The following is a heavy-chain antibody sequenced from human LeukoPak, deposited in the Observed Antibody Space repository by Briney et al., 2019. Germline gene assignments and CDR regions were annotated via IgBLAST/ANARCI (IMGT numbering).Heavy chain of an antibody. V-gene: IGHV3-9*01. CDR1: GFTFDDYA. CDR3: AKEGQWLGPGFDY. D-gene: IGHD6-19*01. J-gene: IGHJ4*02. Sequence: PGRSLRLSCAASGFTFDDYAMHWVRQAPGKGLEWVSGISWNSGSIGYADSVKGRFTISRDNAKNSLYLQMNSLRVEDTALYYCAKEGQWLGPGFDYWGQGTLVTVSS. CDR2: ISWNSGSI.